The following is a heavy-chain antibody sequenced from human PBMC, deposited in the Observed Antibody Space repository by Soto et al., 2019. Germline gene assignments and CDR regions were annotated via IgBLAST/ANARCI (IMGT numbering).Heavy chain of an antibody. D-gene: IGHD5-18*01. V-gene: IGHV3-23*01. CDR2: ISGSGGST. Sequence: PGGSLRLSCAASGFTFSSYAMSWVRQAPGKGLEWVSAISGSGGSTYYADSVKGRFTISRDNSKNTLNLQLNSLRAEATAVYYFAKDIYRYGYYYWGQGTLVTVSS. CDR3: AKDIYRYGYYY. J-gene: IGHJ4*02. CDR1: GFTFSSYA.